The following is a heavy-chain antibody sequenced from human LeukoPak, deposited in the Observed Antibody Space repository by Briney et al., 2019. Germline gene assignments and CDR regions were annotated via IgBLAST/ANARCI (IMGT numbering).Heavy chain of an antibody. CDR2: INPSGGST. CDR3: ARRSAVDAFDI. D-gene: IGHD6-19*01. J-gene: IGHJ3*02. Sequence: GASVKVSCKASGYTFTSYYMHWVRQAPGQGLEWMGIINPSGGSTSYAQKFQGRVTMTRDTSTSTVYMELSSLRSGDTAVYYCARRSAVDAFDIWGQGTMVTVSS. CDR1: GYTFTSYY. V-gene: IGHV1-46*03.